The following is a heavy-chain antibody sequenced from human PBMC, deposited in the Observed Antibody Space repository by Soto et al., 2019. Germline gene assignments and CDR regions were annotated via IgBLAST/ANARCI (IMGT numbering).Heavy chain of an antibody. CDR1: GGSISSGDYY. V-gene: IGHV4-30-4*02. Sequence: SETLSLTCTVSGGSISSGDYYWSWIRQPQGKGLEWIGYIYYSGSTYYTPLLKSGVTISVDTSKNQFSLKLSSVTAADTAVYYCARESGSGYERALDYWGQGTLVTVSS. J-gene: IGHJ4*02. CDR2: IYYSGST. CDR3: ARESGSGYERALDY. D-gene: IGHD5-12*01.